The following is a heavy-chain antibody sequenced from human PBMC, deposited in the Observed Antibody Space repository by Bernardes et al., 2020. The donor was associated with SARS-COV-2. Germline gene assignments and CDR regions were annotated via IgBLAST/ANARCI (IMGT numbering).Heavy chain of an antibody. Sequence: ASVKVSCKASGYTFTSYGISWVRQAPGQGLEWMGWISAYNGNTTYAQKLQGRVTMTTDTSTSTAYMELRSLRSDDTAVYYCARDLVYDFWSGYYSNDFDYWGQGTLVTGSS. J-gene: IGHJ4*02. CDR1: GYTFTSYG. CDR3: ARDLVYDFWSGYYSNDFDY. V-gene: IGHV1-18*01. CDR2: ISAYNGNT. D-gene: IGHD3-3*01.